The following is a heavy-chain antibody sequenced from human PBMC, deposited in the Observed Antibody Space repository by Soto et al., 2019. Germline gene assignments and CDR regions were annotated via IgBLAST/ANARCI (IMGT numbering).Heavy chain of an antibody. V-gene: IGHV3-48*02. CDR2: ITSSSGSI. CDR1: GFTFSRYS. CDR3: VRDENYAFDI. J-gene: IGHJ3*02. Sequence: EVQLVESGGGLVQPGGSLRLSCAASGFTFSRYSMNWFRQAPGKGPEWIAYITSSSGSINYAGSVKGRFTISRDNARTSLYLQMNSLRDEDTALYYCVRDENYAFDIWGQGTVVTVSS.